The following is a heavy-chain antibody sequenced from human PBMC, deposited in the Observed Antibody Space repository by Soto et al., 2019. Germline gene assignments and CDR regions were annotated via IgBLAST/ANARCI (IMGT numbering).Heavy chain of an antibody. CDR3: AKEHCDILTGPLVSPLDY. V-gene: IGHV3-30*18. CDR1: GFTFSSYG. D-gene: IGHD3-9*01. J-gene: IGHJ4*02. CDR2: ISYDGSNK. Sequence: PGGSLRLSCAASGFTFSSYGMHWVRQAPGKGLEWVAVISYDGSNKYYADSVKGRFTISRDNSKNTLYLQMNGLRAEDTAVYYCAKEHCDILTGPLVSPLDYWGQGTLVTVSS.